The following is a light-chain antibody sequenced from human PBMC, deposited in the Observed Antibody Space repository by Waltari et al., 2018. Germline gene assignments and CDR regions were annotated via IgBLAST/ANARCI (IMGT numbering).Light chain of an antibody. V-gene: IGKV3-20*01. Sequence: EIFLTQSPGSLSLSPGERATLSCRASQTISGSWLTWYQQKPGQAPRLLIYGASSSATAIPDRFSGSGSGTDFTLTISRLEPEDFAVYYCQQYDGSSVTFGGGTKVEIK. CDR3: QQYDGSSVT. J-gene: IGKJ4*01. CDR2: GAS. CDR1: QTISGSW.